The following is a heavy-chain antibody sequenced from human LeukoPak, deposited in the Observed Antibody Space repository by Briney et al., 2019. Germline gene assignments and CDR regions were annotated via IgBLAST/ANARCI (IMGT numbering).Heavy chain of an antibody. D-gene: IGHD5-12*01. CDR2: IYYSGST. V-gene: IGHV4-39*01. Sequence: PSETLSLTCTVSGGSISSSGYYWGWIRQPPGKGLEWIGSIYYSGSTYYNPSLKSRVTISVDTSKNQFSLKLSSVTAAGTAVYYCARTARGYSGYEQDYWGQGTLVTVSS. J-gene: IGHJ4*02. CDR1: GGSISSSGYY. CDR3: ARTARGYSGYEQDY.